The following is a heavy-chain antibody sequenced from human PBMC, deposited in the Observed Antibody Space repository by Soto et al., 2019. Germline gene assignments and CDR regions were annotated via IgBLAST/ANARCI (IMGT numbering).Heavy chain of an antibody. CDR3: ARGRYGDY. CDR1: GYAFTTYG. CDR2: ISAHNGNT. D-gene: IGHD1-1*01. V-gene: IGHV1-18*01. J-gene: IGHJ4*02. Sequence: QVHLVQSGAEVKKPGASVKVSCKGSGYAFTTYGITWVRQAPGQGLEWMGWISAHNGNTNYEQKLQGRVTVTRDTSTSTAYMELSSLRSDDTAVYYCARGRYGDYWGQGALVTVSS.